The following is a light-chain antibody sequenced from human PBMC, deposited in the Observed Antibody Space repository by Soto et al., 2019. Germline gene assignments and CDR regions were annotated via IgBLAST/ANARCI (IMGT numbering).Light chain of an antibody. CDR2: DAS. V-gene: IGKV1-5*01. J-gene: IGKJ1*01. CDR3: QHCSGYPWT. CDR1: QTIYRW. Sequence: DIQMTQSPSPLSASVGDRVTITCRASQTIYRWLAWYQQKPGKAPNLLIYDASSLQSGVSSRFSGSGSGTEFTLTFSSLHPDDFGTYYCQHCSGYPWTFGQGTKVEIK.